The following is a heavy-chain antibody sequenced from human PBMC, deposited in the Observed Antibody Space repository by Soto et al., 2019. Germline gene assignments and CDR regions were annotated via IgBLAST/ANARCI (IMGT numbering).Heavy chain of an antibody. CDR3: ASGGSSNWFDP. CDR2: IYYTGNT. J-gene: IGHJ5*02. V-gene: IGHV4-30-4*01. D-gene: IGHD1-26*01. Sequence: QVRLQESGPGLMKPSQTLSLTCTVSSGSISSRDYYWSWIRQPPGKGLEWIGYIYYTGNTYYNPSLKSRVIMSVDTSTNQFSLKVTSVTAADTAVYYCASGGSSNWFDPWGQGTLVTVSS. CDR1: SGSISSRDYY.